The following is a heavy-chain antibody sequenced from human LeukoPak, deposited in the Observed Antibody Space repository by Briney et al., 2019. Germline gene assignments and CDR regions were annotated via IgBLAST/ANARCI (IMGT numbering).Heavy chain of an antibody. CDR3: VGSGGY. D-gene: IGHD1-26*01. Sequence: PGGSLRLSCAASGFSFSSYGMHWVRQAPGKGLEWVAFIRYDESNKYYADSVKGRFTISRDNAKNSLYLQMSSLRAEDTAVYYCVGSGGYWGQGTLVTVSS. V-gene: IGHV3-30*02. CDR1: GFSFSSYG. CDR2: IRYDESNK. J-gene: IGHJ4*02.